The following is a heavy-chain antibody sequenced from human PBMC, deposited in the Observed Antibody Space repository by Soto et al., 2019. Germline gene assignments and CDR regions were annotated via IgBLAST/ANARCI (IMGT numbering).Heavy chain of an antibody. Sequence: SETLSLTCAVYGGSFSGYYWSWIRQPPGKGLEWIGEINHSGSTNYNPSLKSRVTISVDTSKNQFSLKLSSVTAADTAVYYCARRPSGYYYLSFDYWGQGTLVTSPQ. CDR3: ARRPSGYYYLSFDY. CDR2: INHSGST. D-gene: IGHD3-22*01. J-gene: IGHJ4*02. CDR1: GGSFSGYY. V-gene: IGHV4-34*01.